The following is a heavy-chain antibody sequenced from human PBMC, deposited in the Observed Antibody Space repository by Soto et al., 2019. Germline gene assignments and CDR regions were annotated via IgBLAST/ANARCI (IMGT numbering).Heavy chain of an antibody. CDR3: ARSAAVPGAHIDY. CDR2: VYYTGST. Sequence: SETLSLTCSVSGGSISGSYWSWSRQYPGKGLEWPGYVYYTGSTNYSPSLRSRVSIPVDTSKNEFSLRLSSVTAADTAVYFRARSAAVPGAHIDYWGQGTQVTVSS. CDR1: GGSISGSY. V-gene: IGHV4-59*01. D-gene: IGHD6-19*01. J-gene: IGHJ4*02.